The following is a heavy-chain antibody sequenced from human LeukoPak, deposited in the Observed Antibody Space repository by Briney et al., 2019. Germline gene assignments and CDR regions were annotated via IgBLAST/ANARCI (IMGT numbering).Heavy chain of an antibody. CDR3: ARDRVIAAAGTPIDY. Sequence: ASVKVSCKASGYTFTSYGISWVRQAPGQGLEWMGWISAYNGNTNYAKKLQGRVTMTTDTSTSTAYMELRSLRSDDTAVYYCARDRVIAAAGTPIDYWGQGTLVTVSS. J-gene: IGHJ4*02. V-gene: IGHV1-18*01. D-gene: IGHD6-13*01. CDR1: GYTFTSYG. CDR2: ISAYNGNT.